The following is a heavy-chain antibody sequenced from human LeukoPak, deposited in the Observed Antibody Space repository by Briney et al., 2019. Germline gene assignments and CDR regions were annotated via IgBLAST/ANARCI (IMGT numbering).Heavy chain of an antibody. CDR3: AKSPPNSNYLDY. J-gene: IGHJ4*02. CDR1: GGSITSYY. V-gene: IGHV4-4*07. D-gene: IGHD2/OR15-2a*01. CDR2: IYVPETT. Sequence: PSETLSLTCTVSGGSITSYYWTWIRQPAGKGLEWIGRIYVPETTNYNPSLKSRVTMSVDTSKSQFSLKLTSVTAADTAVYYCAKSPPNSNYLDYCGQGILVTVCS.